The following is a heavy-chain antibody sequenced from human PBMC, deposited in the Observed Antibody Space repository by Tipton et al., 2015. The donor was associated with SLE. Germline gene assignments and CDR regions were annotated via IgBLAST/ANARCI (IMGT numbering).Heavy chain of an antibody. CDR1: GASISSRSTYC. J-gene: IGHJ4*02. CDR2: ICSSGNT. CDR3: AKDQALPAYFFDF. D-gene: IGHD2-2*01. Sequence: TLSLTCSVSGASISSRSTYCWGWVRQPPGKGLEWIGSICSSGNTYYYPSLKSRVTISVDTSKNQFSLKLSSVTAADTAVYSCAKDQALPAYFFDFWAQGTLVTVSS. V-gene: IGHV4-39*07.